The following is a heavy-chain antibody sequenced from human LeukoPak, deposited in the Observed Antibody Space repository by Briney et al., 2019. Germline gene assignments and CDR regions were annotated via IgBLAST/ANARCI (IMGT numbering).Heavy chain of an antibody. D-gene: IGHD3-10*01. J-gene: IGHJ5*02. CDR1: GYTFTTSG. V-gene: IGHV1-18*04. Sequence: ASVKVSCKASGYTFTTSGINWVRQAPGQGLEWMGWIIGSNDNTNYAQNFQGRVTMTTDTSTSTAYMELRSLRSDDTAVYYCARGGSGSYLYSTFDPWGQGTLVTVSS. CDR3: ARGGSGSYLYSTFDP. CDR2: IIGSNDNT.